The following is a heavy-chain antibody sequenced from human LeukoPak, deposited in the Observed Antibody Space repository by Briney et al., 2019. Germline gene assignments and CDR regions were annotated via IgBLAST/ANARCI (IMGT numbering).Heavy chain of an antibody. J-gene: IGHJ4*02. CDR1: GDSISGDY. Sequence: PSETLSLTCTVAGDSISGDYWSWIRQPPGKGLEWIAYIYYSGSTNYNPSLKNRVPISVDTSKNQFSLKLSSVTAADTAVYYCARDRGSLGGFDYWGQGTLVTVSS. CDR3: ARDRGSLGGFDY. CDR2: IYYSGST. V-gene: IGHV4-59*01. D-gene: IGHD3-16*01.